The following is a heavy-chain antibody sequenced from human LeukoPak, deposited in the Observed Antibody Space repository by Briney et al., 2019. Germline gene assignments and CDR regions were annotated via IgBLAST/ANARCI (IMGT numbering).Heavy chain of an antibody. J-gene: IGHJ4*02. V-gene: IGHV3-23*01. Sequence: PGGSLRLSCAASGFTFSTYSMIWVRQAPGKGLQWVSAISGSGGSTYYAGSVKGRFTISRDNSKNTLYLQMNSLRAEDTAVYYCARMGSGSYPDYWGQGTLVTVSS. CDR2: ISGSGGST. D-gene: IGHD1-26*01. CDR3: ARMGSGSYPDY. CDR1: GFTFSTYS.